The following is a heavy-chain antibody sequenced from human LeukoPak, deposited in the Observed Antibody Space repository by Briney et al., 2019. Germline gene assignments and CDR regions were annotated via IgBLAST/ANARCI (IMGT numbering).Heavy chain of an antibody. CDR3: ARDPVWFGDKPATKYYYYMDV. Sequence: PSETLSLTCTVSGGSISSYYWSWIRQPPGKGLEWIGYIYYSGSTNYNPSLKSRVTISVDTSKNQFSLELRSVTAEDTAVYYCARDPVWFGDKPATKYYYYMDVWGKGTTVTVSS. CDR2: IYYSGST. CDR1: GGSISSYY. V-gene: IGHV4-59*01. J-gene: IGHJ6*03. D-gene: IGHD3-10*01.